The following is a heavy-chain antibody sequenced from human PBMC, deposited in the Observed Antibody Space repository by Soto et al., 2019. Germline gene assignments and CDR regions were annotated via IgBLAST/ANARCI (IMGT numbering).Heavy chain of an antibody. CDR3: ARADYYYDSSGYHRSLYFDY. V-gene: IGHV4-39*01. Sequence: LSLTCTVSGGSISSSSYYWGWSRQPPGKVLEWIGSIYYSGSTYYNPSPKSRVTISVDTSKNQFSLKLSSVTAADTAVYYCARADYYYDSSGYHRSLYFDYWGQGTLVTVPS. CDR1: GGSISSSSYY. J-gene: IGHJ4*02. D-gene: IGHD3-22*01. CDR2: IYYSGST.